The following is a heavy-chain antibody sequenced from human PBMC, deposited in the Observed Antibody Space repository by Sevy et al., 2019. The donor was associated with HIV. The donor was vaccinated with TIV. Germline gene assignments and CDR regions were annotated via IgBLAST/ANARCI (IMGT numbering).Heavy chain of an antibody. J-gene: IGHJ6*03. CDR2: VCGSGAST. V-gene: IGHV3-23*01. CDR1: GFMFSSYA. CDR3: ARNPAVGSYYYMDV. D-gene: IGHD1-26*01. Sequence: GGSLRLSCAASGFMFSSYAMSWVRQAPGKGLEWVSSVCGSGASTYYADSVKGRFTISRDNSKNTLYLQMSSLRVEDTAVYYCARNPAVGSYYYMDVWGKGTTVTVSS.